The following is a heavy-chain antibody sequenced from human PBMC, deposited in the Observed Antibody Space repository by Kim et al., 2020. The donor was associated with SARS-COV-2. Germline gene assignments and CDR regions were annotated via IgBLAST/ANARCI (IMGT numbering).Heavy chain of an antibody. D-gene: IGHD3-22*01. J-gene: IGHJ6*03. CDR2: INWNSGST. V-gene: IGHV3-9*01. CDR3: AKAISGSNRYYHYMDV. Sequence: GGSLRLSCAASGFTFGDYAMHWVRQAPGKGLEWVSGINWNSGSTGYADPVKGRFTISRDNAKKSLYLQMNSLRAEDTALYYCAKAISGSNRYYHYMDVWGKGTTVTVSS. CDR1: GFTFGDYA.